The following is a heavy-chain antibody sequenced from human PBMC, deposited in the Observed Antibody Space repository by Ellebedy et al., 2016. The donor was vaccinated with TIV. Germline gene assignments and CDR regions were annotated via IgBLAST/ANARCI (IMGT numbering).Heavy chain of an antibody. CDR2: LIPIFVTT. CDR3: ARVPLWRGYYEDRDHFDY. D-gene: IGHD3-3*01. Sequence: AASVKVSCKASRDTFRTYAITCLLPAPSQGLEWLRWLIPIFVTTKYAQKFQGRVTVTADRSTTTAYMDLSSLRSDDTAVYYCARVPLWRGYYEDRDHFDYWGQGTLGTVSS. J-gene: IGHJ4*02. V-gene: IGHV1-69*06. CDR1: RDTFRTYA.